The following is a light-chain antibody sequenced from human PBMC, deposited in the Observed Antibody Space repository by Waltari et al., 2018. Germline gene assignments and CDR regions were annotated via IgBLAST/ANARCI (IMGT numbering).Light chain of an antibody. V-gene: IGKV1-39*01. Sequence: DIQMTQSPSSLSASVGDRVTHTCRASQSIARYLNWYQQKPGKAPKLLVYAVSTLHSGVPSRFSGSGSGTDFTLTINTLQPEDFATYYCQQSYSTLSWTFGQGTKVEMK. CDR1: QSIARY. CDR3: QQSYSTLSWT. CDR2: AVS. J-gene: IGKJ1*01.